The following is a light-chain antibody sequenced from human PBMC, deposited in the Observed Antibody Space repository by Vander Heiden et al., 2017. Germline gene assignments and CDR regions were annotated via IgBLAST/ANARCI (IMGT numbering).Light chain of an antibody. CDR2: DAS. V-gene: IGKV1-33*01. CDR1: QDTSNY. J-gene: IGKJ5*01. CDR3: QQYDNRPSIT. Sequence: DIQMTQSPSSLSASVGDRVTITCQASQDTSNYLNWYQQKPGKAPKLLIYDASNLETGVPSRFSGSGSGTDFTFTISSLQPEDIATYYCQQYDNRPSITFGQGTRLEIK.